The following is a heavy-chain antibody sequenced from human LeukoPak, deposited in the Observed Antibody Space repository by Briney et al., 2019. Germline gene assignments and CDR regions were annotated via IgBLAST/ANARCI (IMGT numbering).Heavy chain of an antibody. D-gene: IGHD6-13*01. V-gene: IGHV3-21*01. CDR3: ARREGGIAAASDY. Sequence: GGSLRLSCAVSGFIFSNYAMNWVRQAPGKGLEWVSSISRSSSYIYYADSVKGRFTISRDNAKNSLYLQMNRLRAEDTAVYYCARREGGIAAASDYWGQGTLVTVSS. CDR1: GFIFSNYA. J-gene: IGHJ4*02. CDR2: ISRSSSYI.